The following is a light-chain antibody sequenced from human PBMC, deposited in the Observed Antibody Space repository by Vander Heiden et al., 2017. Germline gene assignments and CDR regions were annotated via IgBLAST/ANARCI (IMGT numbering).Light chain of an antibody. J-gene: IGKJ2*01. CDR1: QSVLYASNNKNY. CDR3: QQYYATPHT. Sequence: DVVMTQSPDSLAVSLGEKATFNCKSSQSVLYASNNKNYLAWYQQKPGQPPQLLIYWASTRESGVPDRVSGSGSATDFTLTISSLQAEDAAVYYCQQYYATPHTFGQGTKLEIK. CDR2: WAS. V-gene: IGKV4-1*01.